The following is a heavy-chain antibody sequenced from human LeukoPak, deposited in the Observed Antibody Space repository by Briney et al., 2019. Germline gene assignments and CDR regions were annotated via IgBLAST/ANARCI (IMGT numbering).Heavy chain of an antibody. CDR1: GFTFSRYW. Sequence: PGGSLRLSCAASGFTASGFTFSRYWMTWVRQAPGKGLEWVANIKQDGSEKYYVDSVKGRFTISRDNAKNSLYLQMNSLRAEDTAVYYCAREDGLACFDIWGQGTLVTVSS. CDR3: AREDGLACFDI. V-gene: IGHV3-7*01. J-gene: IGHJ4*02. D-gene: IGHD2-15*01. CDR2: IKQDGSEK.